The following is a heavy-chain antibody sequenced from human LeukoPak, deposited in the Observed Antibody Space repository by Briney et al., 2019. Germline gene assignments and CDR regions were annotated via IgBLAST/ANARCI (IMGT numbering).Heavy chain of an antibody. D-gene: IGHD6-13*01. Sequence: PSETLSLTCTVSGGSISSYYWSWIRQPPGKGPEWIGYIYHSGSTNYNASLKSRVTISVDTSKNQFSLKLSSVTAADTAVYYCARVSGSRTTYNWFDPWGQGTLVTVSS. V-gene: IGHV4-59*01. CDR3: ARVSGSRTTYNWFDP. CDR2: IYHSGST. J-gene: IGHJ5*02. CDR1: GGSISSYY.